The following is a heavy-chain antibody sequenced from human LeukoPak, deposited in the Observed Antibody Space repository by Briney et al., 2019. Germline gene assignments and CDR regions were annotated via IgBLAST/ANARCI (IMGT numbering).Heavy chain of an antibody. CDR3: AREVFGVDYYYYMDV. J-gene: IGHJ6*03. CDR2: IHSSGTT. CDR1: GGSISNYF. D-gene: IGHD3-3*01. Sequence: PSQTLSLTCTVSGGSISNYFWSWIRQPPGKGLEWIGYIHSSGTTNYKPSLESRVTISVDTSKKQFSLKLSSVTAADTAVYYCAREVFGVDYYYYMDVWGKGTTVTVSS. V-gene: IGHV4-59*01.